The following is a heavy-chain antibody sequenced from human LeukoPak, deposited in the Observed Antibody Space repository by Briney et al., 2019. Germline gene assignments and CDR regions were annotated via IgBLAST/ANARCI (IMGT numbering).Heavy chain of an antibody. D-gene: IGHD3-3*01. CDR3: ATPLWRGPETSESISNAFDI. CDR1: GEPSIGYY. CDR2: INDSGST. J-gene: IGHJ3*02. Sequence: SETLSLTCAVYGEPSIGYYWAWIRQPPGKGLEWIGGINDSGSTDYNSGTTNYNPSLKSRVTMSVDTSNKQFSLKLRSVTAADTAVYYCATPLWRGPETSESISNAFDIWGQGTMVTVSS. V-gene: IGHV4-34*01.